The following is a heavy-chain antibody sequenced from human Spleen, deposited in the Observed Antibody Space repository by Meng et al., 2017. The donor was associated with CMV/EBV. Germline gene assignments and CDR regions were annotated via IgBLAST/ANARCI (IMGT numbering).Heavy chain of an antibody. J-gene: IGHJ3*02. CDR2: INPNNGGT. Sequence: ASVKVSCKASGYSFTGYYLHWVRQAPGQGLEWMGWINPNNGGTNYAQKFQGRVTMTRDTSINTAYMELSRLRSDDTAVYYCARDHDFWSGYYPLLDASDIWGQGTMVTVSS. CDR1: GYSFTGYY. D-gene: IGHD3-3*01. V-gene: IGHV1-2*02. CDR3: ARDHDFWSGYYPLLDASDI.